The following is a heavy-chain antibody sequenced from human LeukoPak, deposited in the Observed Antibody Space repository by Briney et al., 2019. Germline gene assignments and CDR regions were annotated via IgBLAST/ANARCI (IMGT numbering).Heavy chain of an antibody. Sequence: GSLRLSCAASGFTFSSYWMSWVRQAPGKGLEWVANIKQDGSEKYYVDSVKGRFTISRDNAKNSLYLQMSSLRAEDTAVYYCARAHSGSYFNWFDPWGQGTLVTVSS. V-gene: IGHV3-7*01. CDR1: GFTFSSYW. J-gene: IGHJ5*02. CDR3: ARAHSGSYFNWFDP. CDR2: IKQDGSEK. D-gene: IGHD1-26*01.